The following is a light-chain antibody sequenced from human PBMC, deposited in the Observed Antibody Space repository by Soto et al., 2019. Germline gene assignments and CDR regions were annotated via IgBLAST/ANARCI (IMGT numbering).Light chain of an antibody. CDR2: AAS. CDR3: QQNYSLPIT. V-gene: IGKV1-39*01. J-gene: IGKJ5*01. Sequence: ILLTQSPSPLSASVGDRVTISLNWYRQKPGKAPDLLIYAASSLQSGIPSRFGGRGSGTDFTLTITGLQPEDFATYYCQQNYSLPITFGQGTRLEIK.